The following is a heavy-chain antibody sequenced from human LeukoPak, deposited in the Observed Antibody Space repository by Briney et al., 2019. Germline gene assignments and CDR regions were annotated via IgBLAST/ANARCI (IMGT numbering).Heavy chain of an antibody. Sequence: PGGSLRLSCAASGFTFSSYAMSWVRQAPGKGLEWVSGISGNGGSTYHADSVKGRFTISRDNSKNTLYLQMNSLRPEDTSVYYCAEDQKLQPFHYWGQGTLVTVSS. CDR2: ISGNGGST. V-gene: IGHV3-23*01. CDR3: AEDQKLQPFHY. D-gene: IGHD1-1*01. J-gene: IGHJ4*02. CDR1: GFTFSSYA.